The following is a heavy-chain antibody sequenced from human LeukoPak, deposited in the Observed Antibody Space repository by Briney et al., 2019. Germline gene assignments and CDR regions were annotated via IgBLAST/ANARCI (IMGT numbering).Heavy chain of an antibody. V-gene: IGHV1-2*02. J-gene: IGHJ5*02. CDR1: GYTFTGYY. Sequence: ASVKVSCKASGYTFTGYYMHWMRQAPGQGLEWMGWINPNSGGTNYAQKFQERVTITRDMSTSTAYMELSGLRSEDTAVYYCAAAIAWGQGTLVTVSS. CDR3: AAAIA. D-gene: IGHD6-13*01. CDR2: INPNSGGT.